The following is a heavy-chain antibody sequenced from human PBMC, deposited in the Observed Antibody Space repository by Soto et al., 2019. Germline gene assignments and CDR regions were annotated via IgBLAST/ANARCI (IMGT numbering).Heavy chain of an antibody. J-gene: IGHJ6*02. CDR3: ARERYQVISDGMDV. D-gene: IGHD2-2*01. CDR2: INPQTGGT. CDR1: GYTFTGYY. V-gene: IGHV1-2*02. Sequence: ASVKVSCKASGYTFTGYYIHWVREAPGQGLEWMGWINPQTGGTSYAQKFQGRVTLSRDTSINTAYLVLRRLTFDDAAVYFCARERYQVISDGMDVWRQGTTVTVSS.